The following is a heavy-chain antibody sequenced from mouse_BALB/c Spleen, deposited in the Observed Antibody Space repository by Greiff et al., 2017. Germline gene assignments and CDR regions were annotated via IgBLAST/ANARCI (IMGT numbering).Heavy chain of an antibody. CDR3: ARGGGLGYIDV. CDR1: GFTFSSYT. V-gene: IGHV5-12-2*01. J-gene: IGHJ1*01. CDR2: ISNGGGST. Sequence: EVMLVESGGGLVQPGGSLKLSCAASGFTFSSYTMSWVRQTPEKRLEWVAYISNGGGSTYYPDTVKGRFTISRDNAKNTLYLQMSSLKSEDTAMYYCARGGGLGYIDVWGAGTTVTVSS. D-gene: IGHD6-2*01.